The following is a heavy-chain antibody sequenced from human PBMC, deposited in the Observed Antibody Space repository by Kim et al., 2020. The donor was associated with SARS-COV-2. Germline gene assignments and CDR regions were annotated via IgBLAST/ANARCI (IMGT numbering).Heavy chain of an antibody. CDR1: GFTFSSYG. Sequence: GGSLRLSCAASGFTFSSYGMHWVRQAPGKGLEWVAVIWYDGSNKYYADSVKGRFTISRDNSKNTLYLQMNSLRAEDTAVYYCARENYYDSSGYPPALDYWGQGTLVTVSS. J-gene: IGHJ4*02. CDR2: IWYDGSNK. D-gene: IGHD3-22*01. CDR3: ARENYYDSSGYPPALDY. V-gene: IGHV3-33*01.